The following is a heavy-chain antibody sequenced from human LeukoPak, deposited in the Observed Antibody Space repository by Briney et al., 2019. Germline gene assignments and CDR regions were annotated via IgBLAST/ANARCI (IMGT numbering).Heavy chain of an antibody. CDR2: MNPNSGNT. CDR1: GYTFTSYD. Sequence: GASVKVSCKASGYTFTSYDINWVRQATGQGLEWMGWMNPNSGNTGYAQKFQGRVTMTRNTSISTAYMELSSLRSEDTAVYYCARDLGGITGTAYYYYGMDVWGQGTTVTVSS. CDR3: ARDLGGITGTAYYYYGMDV. D-gene: IGHD1-20*01. J-gene: IGHJ6*02. V-gene: IGHV1-8*01.